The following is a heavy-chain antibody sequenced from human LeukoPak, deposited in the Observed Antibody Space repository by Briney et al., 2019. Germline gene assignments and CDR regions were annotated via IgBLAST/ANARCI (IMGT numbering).Heavy chain of an antibody. CDR3: ASLDCSGGSCYSLYYYMDV. CDR1: GGTFSSYA. Sequence: SVKVSCKASGGTFSSYAISWVRQAPGQGLEWMGGIIPVFGTANYAQKFQERVTITADESTSTAYMELSSLRSEDTAVYYCASLDCSGGSCYSLYYYMDVWGKGTTVTVSS. D-gene: IGHD2-15*01. V-gene: IGHV1-69*13. J-gene: IGHJ6*03. CDR2: IIPVFGTA.